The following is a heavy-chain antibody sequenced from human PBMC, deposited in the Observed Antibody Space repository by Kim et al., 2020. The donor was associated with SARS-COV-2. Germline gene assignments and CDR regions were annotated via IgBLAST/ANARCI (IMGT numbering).Heavy chain of an antibody. Sequence: SETLSLTCTVSGGSMSSGTYYWSWLRQHPGQGLEWIGYVSYSGSSYSYPFINSRLTISIDSSKYQFSLSLVSVTAAATYVYSCARLHGELPPYYFVYWG. V-gene: IGHV4-31*03. D-gene: IGHD3-10*01. CDR1: GGSMSSGTYY. CDR2: VSYSGSS. J-gene: IGHJ4*01. CDR3: ARLHGELPPYYFVY.